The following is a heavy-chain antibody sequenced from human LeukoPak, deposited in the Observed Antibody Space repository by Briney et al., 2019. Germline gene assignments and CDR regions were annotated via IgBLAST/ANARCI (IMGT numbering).Heavy chain of an antibody. Sequence: GGSLRLSCAASGFTLSSYAMSWVRQAPGKGLEWVSAISGSGGSTYYADSVKGRFTISRDNSKNTLYLQMNSLRAEDTAVYYCANTYSSSEDFDYWGQGTLVTVSS. V-gene: IGHV3-23*01. D-gene: IGHD6-6*01. CDR2: ISGSGGST. CDR3: ANTYSSSEDFDY. J-gene: IGHJ4*02. CDR1: GFTLSSYA.